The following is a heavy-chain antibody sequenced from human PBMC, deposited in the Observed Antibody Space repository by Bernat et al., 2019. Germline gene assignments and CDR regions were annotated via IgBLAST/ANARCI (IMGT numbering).Heavy chain of an antibody. V-gene: IGHV3-64*01. CDR3: ARERGSSMVRGVPEY. CDR1: GFTFSSYA. D-gene: IGHD3-10*01. J-gene: IGHJ4*02. CDR2: INNNGGST. Sequence: EVQLVESGGGLVQPGGSLRLSCAASGFTFSSYAMHWVRQAPGKGLEYVSSINNNGGSTYYANSVKGRFTISRDNSKNTLYLQMGSLRADDMAVYYCARERGSSMVRGVPEYWGQGTLVTVSS.